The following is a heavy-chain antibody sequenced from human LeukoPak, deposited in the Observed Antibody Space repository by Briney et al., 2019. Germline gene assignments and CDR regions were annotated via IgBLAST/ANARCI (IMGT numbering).Heavy chain of an antibody. J-gene: IGHJ4*02. CDR3: ARDVDFYASGSYSDY. CDR2: ISFSGGST. CDR1: GFTFSNYG. D-gene: IGHD3-10*01. Sequence: GGSLRLSCAASGFTFSNYGMSWVRQAPGKGLEWVSAISFSGGSTFYADSVKGRFTISRDNSKDTMYLQMNSLRADDTAVYYCARDVDFYASGSYSDYWGQRTLVTVSS. V-gene: IGHV3-23*01.